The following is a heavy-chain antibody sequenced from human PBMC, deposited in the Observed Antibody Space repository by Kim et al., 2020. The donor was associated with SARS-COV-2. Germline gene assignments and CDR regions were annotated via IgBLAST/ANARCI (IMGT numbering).Heavy chain of an antibody. CDR3: AGSGSYSSGWYAGAEDY. Sequence: ASVKVSCKSSTYIFSTFYMHWVRQAPGQGLEWMGIMNPSGGSTRYAQKFQGRVSMTRDPATSTVDMELSSLRSEDTAVYYCAGSGSYSSGWYAGAEDYWGQGTLVTVTS. CDR1: TYIFSTFY. J-gene: IGHJ4*02. V-gene: IGHV1-46*01. D-gene: IGHD6-19*01. CDR2: MNPSGGST.